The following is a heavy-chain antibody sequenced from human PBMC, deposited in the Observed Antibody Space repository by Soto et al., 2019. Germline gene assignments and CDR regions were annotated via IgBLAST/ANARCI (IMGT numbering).Heavy chain of an antibody. CDR2: ISGSGGST. J-gene: IGHJ3*02. Sequence: LRLSCAASGFTFSSYAMSWVRQTPGKGLEWVSAISGSGGSTYYADSVKGRFTISRDSSKNTLYLQMNSLRAEDTAVYYCAKTHYYDSSGYYYDSRASFYAFDIWGQGTMVTVSS. D-gene: IGHD3-22*01. V-gene: IGHV3-23*01. CDR3: AKTHYYDSSGYYYDSRASFYAFDI. CDR1: GFTFSSYA.